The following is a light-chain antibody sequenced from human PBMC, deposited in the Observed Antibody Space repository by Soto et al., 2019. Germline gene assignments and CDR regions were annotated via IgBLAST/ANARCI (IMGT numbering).Light chain of an antibody. Sequence: QSVLTQPASVSGSPGQSITISCTGARSDVGNYDYVSWYQQHPGKAPKLIMYAVSHRPSGVSSRFSGSKSGNTASLTISGLQAEDEADYYCSSFTSGSTLYVFGTGTKLTVL. V-gene: IGLV2-14*01. CDR3: SSFTSGSTLYV. J-gene: IGLJ1*01. CDR2: AVS. CDR1: RSDVGNYDY.